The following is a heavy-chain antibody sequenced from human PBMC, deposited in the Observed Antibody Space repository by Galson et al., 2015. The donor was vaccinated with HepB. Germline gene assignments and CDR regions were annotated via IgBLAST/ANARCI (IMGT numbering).Heavy chain of an antibody. V-gene: IGHV3-21*01. CDR3: ARGSPGAGYSSGWYGDAFDI. CDR1: GFTFSSYS. Sequence: SLRLSCAASGFTFSSYSMNWVRQAPGKGLEWVSSISSSSSYIYYADSVKGRFTISRDNAKNSLYLQMNSLRAEDTAVYYCARGSPGAGYSSGWYGDAFDIWGQGTMVTVSS. CDR2: ISSSSSYI. D-gene: IGHD6-19*01. J-gene: IGHJ3*02.